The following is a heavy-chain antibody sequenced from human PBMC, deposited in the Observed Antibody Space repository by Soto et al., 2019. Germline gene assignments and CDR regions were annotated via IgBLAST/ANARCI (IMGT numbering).Heavy chain of an antibody. CDR2: IDWDDDK. V-gene: IGHV2-70*11. Sequence: SGPTLVNPTQTLTLTCTFSGFSLSTSGMCVSWIRQPPGKALEWLARIDWDDDKYYSTSLKTRLTISKDTSKNQVVLTMTNMDPVDTATYYCARISGGYDSVDYWGQGTLVTVSS. D-gene: IGHD5-12*01. CDR1: GFSLSTSGMC. J-gene: IGHJ4*02. CDR3: ARISGGYDSVDY.